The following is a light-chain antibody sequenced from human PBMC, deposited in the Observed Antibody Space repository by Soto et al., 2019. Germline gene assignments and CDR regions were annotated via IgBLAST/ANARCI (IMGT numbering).Light chain of an antibody. V-gene: IGLV2-11*01. J-gene: IGLJ2*01. CDR3: CSYGGSYNLI. Sequence: QSALTQPRSVSGSPGQSVTISCTGTSSEVGGNNYFCWYQHHPGKAPRLMIYDVPQRPAGVSYRFSGSKSGNTASLSISGLQAEDEADYYCCSYGGSYNLIFGGGTKLTVL. CDR1: SSEVGGNNY. CDR2: DVP.